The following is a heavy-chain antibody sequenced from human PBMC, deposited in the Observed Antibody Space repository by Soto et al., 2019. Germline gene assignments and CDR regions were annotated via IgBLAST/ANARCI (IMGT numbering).Heavy chain of an antibody. CDR2: IYYSVST. CDR3: ARHVRIVAARTPIAPCWCER. J-gene: IGHJ5*02. CDR1: GDSIISSSYY. Sequence: PSETLSLTCTVSGDSIISSSYYWGWILQPPGKGLEWIGSIYYSVSTYYNPSLKSRVTISVDTSKNQFSLKLSSVTAADTAVYYCARHVRIVAARTPIAPCWCERWGEGNMVTVSS. D-gene: IGHD6-13*01. V-gene: IGHV4-39*01.